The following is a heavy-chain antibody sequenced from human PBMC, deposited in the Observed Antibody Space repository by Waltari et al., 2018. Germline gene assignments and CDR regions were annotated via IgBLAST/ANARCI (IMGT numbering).Heavy chain of an antibody. CDR2: ISWDGGST. CDR3: AKDMDFRSSSWSFDY. D-gene: IGHD6-13*01. V-gene: IGHV3-43D*03. Sequence: EVQLVESGGVVVQPGGSLRLSCAASGFTFDDYAMHWVRQAPGKGLEWVSLISWDGGSTYYADSVKGRFTISRDNSKNSLYLQMNSLRAEDTALYYCAKDMDFRSSSWSFDYWGQGTLVTVSS. CDR1: GFTFDDYA. J-gene: IGHJ4*02.